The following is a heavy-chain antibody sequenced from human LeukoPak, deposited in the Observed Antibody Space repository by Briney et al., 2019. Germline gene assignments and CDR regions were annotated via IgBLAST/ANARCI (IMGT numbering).Heavy chain of an antibody. Sequence: SQTLSLTCTVSGDSISSGDYYWTWIRQHPGKGLECIGYVYYTGTIYYNPSLKSRLTISVDTSKNEFFLRLTSVTAADTAVYFCARMDRSGWIWFDPWGQGTLVTVSS. CDR2: VYYTGTI. D-gene: IGHD3/OR15-3a*01. CDR3: ARMDRSGWIWFDP. J-gene: IGHJ5*02. V-gene: IGHV4-31*03. CDR1: GDSISSGDYY.